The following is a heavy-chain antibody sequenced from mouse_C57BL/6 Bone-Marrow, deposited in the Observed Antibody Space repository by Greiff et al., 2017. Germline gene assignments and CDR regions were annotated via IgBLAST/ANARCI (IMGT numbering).Heavy chain of an antibody. V-gene: IGHV2-5*01. CDR2: IWRGGST. D-gene: IGHD2-3*01. J-gene: IGHJ3*01. CDR1: GFSLTSYG. Sequence: VQLKESGPGLVQPSQSLSITCPVSGFSLTSYGVHWVRQSPGKGLEWLGVIWRGGSTDYNAAFMSRLSITKDNSKSQVFFKMNSLQADDTAIYYCAKGSDGYPAWFAYWGQGTLVTVSA. CDR3: AKGSDGYPAWFAY.